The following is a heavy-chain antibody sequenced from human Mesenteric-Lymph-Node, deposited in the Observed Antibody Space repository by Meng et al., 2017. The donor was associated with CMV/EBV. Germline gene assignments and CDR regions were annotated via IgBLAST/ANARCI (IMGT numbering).Heavy chain of an antibody. Sequence: KVSCQASGFSFTGYYIHWVRQAPGQGLEWMGWMNPNSDNTGYAQKFQGRVTMTRNTSITTAYMELSSLRSEDTAVYYCARNYGLDYWGQGTLVTVSS. J-gene: IGHJ4*02. D-gene: IGHD1-7*01. CDR1: GFSFTGYY. CDR3: ARNYGLDY. V-gene: IGHV1-8*02. CDR2: MNPNSDNT.